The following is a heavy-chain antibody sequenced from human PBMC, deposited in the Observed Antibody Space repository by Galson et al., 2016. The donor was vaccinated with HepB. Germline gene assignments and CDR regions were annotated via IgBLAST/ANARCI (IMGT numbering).Heavy chain of an antibody. CDR1: GGSISSGGYY. D-gene: IGHD3-16*01. V-gene: IGHV4-31*03. Sequence: TLSLTCTVSGGSISSGGYYWSWIRQYPGKGLEWIGYIYYSGSTYYNPSLKSRVTISVDTSKNQFSLKLSSVTAADTAVYYCARDTWGGGGYWGQGTLVTVSS. CDR2: IYYSGST. CDR3: ARDTWGGGGY. J-gene: IGHJ4*02.